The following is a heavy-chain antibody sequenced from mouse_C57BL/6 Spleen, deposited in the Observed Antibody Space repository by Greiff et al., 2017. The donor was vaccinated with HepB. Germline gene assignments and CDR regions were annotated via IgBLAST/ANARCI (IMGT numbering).Heavy chain of an antibody. J-gene: IGHJ1*03. CDR1: GYAFSSYW. V-gene: IGHV1-80*01. CDR3: AKGSYYYGSSHCYFGV. CDR2: IYPGDGDT. Sequence: VQLQQSGAELLKPGASVKLSCKASGYAFSSYWLNWVKQRPGKGLEWIGQIYPGDGDTSYNGKFKGKATLTADKSSSTAYMQLSSLTSEDSAVYFCAKGSYYYGSSHCYFGVWGTGTTVTVAS. D-gene: IGHD1-1*01.